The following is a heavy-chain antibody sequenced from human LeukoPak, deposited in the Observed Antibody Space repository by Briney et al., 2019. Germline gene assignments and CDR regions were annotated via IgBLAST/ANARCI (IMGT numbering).Heavy chain of an antibody. J-gene: IGHJ4*02. Sequence: SETLSLTCTVSGGSICSSSYYWGWIRQPPGKGLEWIGSIYYGENTYYNPSLKSRVTISIDTSKNQFYLKLSSLTAADTAVYYCARRDDSSGYHKIFDYWGPGTLVTVSS. CDR3: ARRDDSSGYHKIFDY. CDR2: IYYGENT. V-gene: IGHV4-39*01. D-gene: IGHD3-22*01. CDR1: GGSICSSSYY.